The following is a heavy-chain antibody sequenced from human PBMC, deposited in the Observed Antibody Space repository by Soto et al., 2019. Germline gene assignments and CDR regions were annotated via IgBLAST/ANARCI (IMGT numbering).Heavy chain of an antibody. CDR3: ARSLGYSGYEGAFDI. CDR1: GGTFSSYT. CDR2: IIPILGIA. J-gene: IGHJ3*02. D-gene: IGHD5-12*01. V-gene: IGHV1-69*02. Sequence: GASVKVSCKASGGTFSSYTISWVRQAPGQGLEWMGRIIPILGIANYAQKFQGRVTITADKSTSTAYMELSSLRSEDTAVYYCARSLGYSGYEGAFDIWGQGTMVTVSS.